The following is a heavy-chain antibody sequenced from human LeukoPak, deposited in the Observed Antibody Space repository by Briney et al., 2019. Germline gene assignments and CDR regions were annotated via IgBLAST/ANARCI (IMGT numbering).Heavy chain of an antibody. V-gene: IGHV4-4*07. CDR3: ARAGALVGATYYYYYYMDV. CDR1: GGSISSYY. Sequence: SETLSLTCTVSGGSISSYYWSWIRQPAGKGLEWIGRIYTSGSTNYNPSLKSRVTMSVDTSKNQFSLKLSSVTAADTAVYYCARAGALVGATYYYYYYMDVWGKGTTVTVSS. D-gene: IGHD1-26*01. CDR2: IYTSGST. J-gene: IGHJ6*03.